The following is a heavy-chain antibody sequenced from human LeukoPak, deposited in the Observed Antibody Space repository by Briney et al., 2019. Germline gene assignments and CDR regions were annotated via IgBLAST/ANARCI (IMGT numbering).Heavy chain of an antibody. CDR2: INPNSGST. V-gene: IGHV1-2*02. Sequence: ASLEVSCKASGYTFPDYFMHWVRQAPGQGLGWVGWINPNSGSTKYAHHFQGRVTMTRDTSISTAYMELSRLRSDDTAVYYCARPGVVVPAAIGWYFDLWGRGTLVTVSS. D-gene: IGHD2-2*02. CDR3: ARPGVVVPAAIGWYFDL. J-gene: IGHJ2*01. CDR1: GYTFPDYF.